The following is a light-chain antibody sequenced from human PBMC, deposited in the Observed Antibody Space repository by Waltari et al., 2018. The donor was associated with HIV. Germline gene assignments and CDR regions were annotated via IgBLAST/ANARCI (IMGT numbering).Light chain of an antibody. CDR1: SGHSRYD. J-gene: IGLJ3*02. Sequence: QLVLTQSPSASASLGASVKLTCTLSSGHSRYDIAWHQQQPEKGPRYLMKVNSDGSHNKGDGIPDRFSGSSSVAERYLTISSLQSDDEADYYCQTWENGPKVFGGGTKLTVV. CDR3: QTWENGPKV. CDR2: VNSDGSH. V-gene: IGLV4-69*01.